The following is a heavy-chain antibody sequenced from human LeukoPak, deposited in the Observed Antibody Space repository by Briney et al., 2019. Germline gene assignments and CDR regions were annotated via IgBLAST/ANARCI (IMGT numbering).Heavy chain of an antibody. CDR3: ARGPNYSGYGNFDY. CDR2: IYTSGST. Sequence: TSETLSLTCTVSGGSISSYYWSWIRQPAGKGLEWIGRIYTSGSTNYNPSLKSRVTMSVDTSKNQFSLKLSSVTAADTAVYYCARGPNYSGYGNFDYWGQGTLVTVSS. D-gene: IGHD5-12*01. V-gene: IGHV4-4*07. CDR1: GGSISSYY. J-gene: IGHJ4*02.